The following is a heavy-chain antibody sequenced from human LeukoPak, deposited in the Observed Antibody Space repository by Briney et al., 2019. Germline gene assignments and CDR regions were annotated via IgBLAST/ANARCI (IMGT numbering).Heavy chain of an antibody. CDR2: INPNSGGT. Sequence: ASVKVSCKASGYTFTGYYMHWVRQAPGQGLEWMGWINPNSGGTNYAQKFQGRVTMTRDTSISTAYMELSRLRSDDTAVYYCARGGYSSSWYQNYYYYYMDVWGKGTTVTISS. CDR3: ARGGYSSSWYQNYYYYYMDV. CDR1: GYTFTGYY. V-gene: IGHV1-2*02. D-gene: IGHD6-13*01. J-gene: IGHJ6*03.